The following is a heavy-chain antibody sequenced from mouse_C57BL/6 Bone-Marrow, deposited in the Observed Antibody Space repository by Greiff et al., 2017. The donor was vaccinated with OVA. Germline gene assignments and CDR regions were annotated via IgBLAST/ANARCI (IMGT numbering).Heavy chain of an antibody. CDR1: GYAFSSYW. D-gene: IGHD2-5*01. V-gene: IGHV1-80*01. J-gene: IGHJ3*01. CDR2: IYPGDGDT. Sequence: VQLQQSGAELVKPGASVTISCKASGYAFSSYWMNWVKQRPGKGLEWIGQIYPGDGDTNYNGKFKGKATLTADKSSSTAYMQLSSLTSEDSAVYFCARPSYSNCFAYWGQGTLVTVSA. CDR3: ARPSYSNCFAY.